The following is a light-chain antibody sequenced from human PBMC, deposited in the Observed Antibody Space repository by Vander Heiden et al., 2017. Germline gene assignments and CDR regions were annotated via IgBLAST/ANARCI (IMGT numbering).Light chain of an antibody. CDR1: QSVSSTY. J-gene: IGKJ5*01. CDR3: QRDGSSQT. Sequence: EIVLTQSPGTLSLSPGERATLSCRASQSVSSTYLAWYQQKPGQAPRFLMYGASSRANGIPDRFSGSGSGTDFTLTISRLEPEDFAVYYCQRDGSSQTFGQGTRLEIK. V-gene: IGKV3-20*01. CDR2: GAS.